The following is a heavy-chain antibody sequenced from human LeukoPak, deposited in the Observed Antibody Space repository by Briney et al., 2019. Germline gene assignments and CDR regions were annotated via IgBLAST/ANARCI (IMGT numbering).Heavy chain of an antibody. CDR2: IRYDGGNK. CDR3: ARDRFWSGYYNFFDY. CDR1: GFTFSSYG. J-gene: IGHJ4*02. D-gene: IGHD3-3*01. Sequence: GGSLRLSCAASGFTFSSYGMHWVRQAPGKGLEWVAFIRYDGGNKYYADSVKGRFTISRDNSKNTLYLQMNSLRAEDTAVYYCARDRFWSGYYNFFDYWGQGTLVTVSS. V-gene: IGHV3-30*02.